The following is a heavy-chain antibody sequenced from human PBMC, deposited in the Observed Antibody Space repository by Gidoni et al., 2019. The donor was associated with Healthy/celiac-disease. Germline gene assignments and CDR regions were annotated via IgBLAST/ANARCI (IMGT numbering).Heavy chain of an antibody. CDR2: IIPIFGTA. J-gene: IGHJ3*02. D-gene: IGHD4-17*01. CDR3: ARAYGDYVLRAFDI. Sequence: EVKKPGSSVKVSCKASGGTFSSYAISWVRQAPGQGLEWMGGIIPIFGTANYAQKFQGRVTITADESTSIAYMELSSLRSEDTAVYYCARAYGDYVLRAFDIWGQGTMVTVSS. CDR1: GGTFSSYA. V-gene: IGHV1-69*01.